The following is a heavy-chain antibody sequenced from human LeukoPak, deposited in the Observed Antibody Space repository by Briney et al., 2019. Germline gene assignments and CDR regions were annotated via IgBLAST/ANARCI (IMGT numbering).Heavy chain of an antibody. CDR2: IYYSGST. V-gene: IGHV4-59*01. CDR3: ARVRRTWSGAFDY. D-gene: IGHD3-3*01. J-gene: IGHJ4*02. Sequence: KTSETLSLTCTVSGVSISSYYWSWIRQPPGKGLEWIGYIYYSGSTNYNPSLKSRVTISVDTSKNQFSLKLSSVTAADTAVYYCARVRRTWSGAFDYWGQGTLVTVSS. CDR1: GVSISSYY.